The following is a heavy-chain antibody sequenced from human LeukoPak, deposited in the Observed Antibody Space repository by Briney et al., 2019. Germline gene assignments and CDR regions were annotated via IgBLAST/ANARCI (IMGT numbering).Heavy chain of an antibody. CDR3: ARGPSGDYGADYYYGMDV. Sequence: TGGSLRLSRAASGFTFSSYAMHWVRQAPGKGLEYVSAISSNGGSTYYADSVKGRFTISRDNSKNTLYLQMGSLRAEDMAVYYCARGPSGDYGADYYYGMDVWGKGTTVTVSS. J-gene: IGHJ6*04. V-gene: IGHV3-64*02. CDR1: GFTFSSYA. CDR2: ISSNGGST. D-gene: IGHD4-17*01.